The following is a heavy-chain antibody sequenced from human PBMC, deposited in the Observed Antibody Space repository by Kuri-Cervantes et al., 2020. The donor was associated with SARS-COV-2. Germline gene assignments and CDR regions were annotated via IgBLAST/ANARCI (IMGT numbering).Heavy chain of an antibody. V-gene: IGHV3-48*01. CDR2: ISSSSSTI. CDR1: GFTFSSYS. D-gene: IGHD5-12*01. Sequence: GGSLRLSCAASGFTFSSYSMNWVRQAPGKGLEWVSYISSSSSTIYYADSVKGRFTISRDNAKNSLYLQMDSLRAEDTAVYCCAREDIAAGVPDYGGQGTLVTVSS. J-gene: IGHJ4*02. CDR3: AREDIAAGVPDY.